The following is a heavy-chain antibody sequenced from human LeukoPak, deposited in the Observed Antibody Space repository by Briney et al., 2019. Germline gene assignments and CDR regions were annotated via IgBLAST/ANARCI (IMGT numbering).Heavy chain of an antibody. V-gene: IGHV1-24*01. Sequence: ASVKVSCKASGGTFSSYAISWVRQAPGQGLEWMGGFDPEDGETIYAQKFQGRVTMTEDTSTDTAYMELSSLRSEDTAVYYCATVMGGTTPFDYWGQGTLVTVSS. D-gene: IGHD1-7*01. CDR3: ATVMGGTTPFDY. CDR2: FDPEDGET. CDR1: GGTFSSYA. J-gene: IGHJ4*02.